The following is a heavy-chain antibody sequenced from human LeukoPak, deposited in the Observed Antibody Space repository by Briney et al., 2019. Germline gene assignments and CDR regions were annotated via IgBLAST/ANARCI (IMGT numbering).Heavy chain of an antibody. D-gene: IGHD6-19*01. CDR3: ASNSIAVAGSYGMDV. CDR1: GGTFSSYA. Sequence: SVKVSCRASGGTFSSYAISWVRQAPGQGLEWMGGIIPIFGTANYAQKFQGRVTITADESTSTAYMELSSLRSEDTAVYYCASNSIAVAGSYGMDVWGQGTTVTVSS. V-gene: IGHV1-69*13. J-gene: IGHJ6*02. CDR2: IIPIFGTA.